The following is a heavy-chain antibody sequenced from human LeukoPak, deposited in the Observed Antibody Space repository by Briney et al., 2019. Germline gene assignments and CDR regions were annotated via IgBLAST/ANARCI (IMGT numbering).Heavy chain of an antibody. V-gene: IGHV3-30*01. CDR3: AREGDPIPRRGYSYGLVY. Sequence: GGSLRLSCAASGLTFSSYAMHWVRQAPGKGLEWVAVISYDGSNKYYADSVKGRFTISRDNSKNTLYLQMNSLRAEDTAVYYCAREGDPIPRRGYSYGLVYWGQGTLVTVSS. CDR2: ISYDGSNK. D-gene: IGHD5-18*01. CDR1: GLTFSSYA. J-gene: IGHJ4*02.